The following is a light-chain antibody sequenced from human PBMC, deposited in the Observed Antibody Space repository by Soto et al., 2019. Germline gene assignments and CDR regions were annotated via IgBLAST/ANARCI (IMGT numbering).Light chain of an antibody. CDR2: GGS. CDR1: QSINLY. J-gene: IGKJ2*01. CDR3: QQSYRSPYT. V-gene: IGKV1-39*01. Sequence: IQLTQSPSSLSASVGDSVTVTCRASQSINLYLNWYQQKPGKAPTLLIYGGSTLQSGVPSRFSGGGSRTDFTLTISSLQTEDFATYYCQQSYRSPYTFGQGTKLEI.